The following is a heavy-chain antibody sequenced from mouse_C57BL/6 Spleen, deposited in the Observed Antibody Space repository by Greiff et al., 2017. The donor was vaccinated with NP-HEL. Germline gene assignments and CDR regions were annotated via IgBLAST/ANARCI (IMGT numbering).Heavy chain of an antibody. J-gene: IGHJ2*01. Sequence: VQGVESGPELVKPGASVKISCKASGYAFSSSWMNWVKQRPGKGLEWIGRIYPGDGDTNYNGKFKGKATLTADKSSSTAYMQLSSLTSEDSAVYFCARYSYYGSSSYYFDYWGQGTTLTVSS. CDR2: IYPGDGDT. CDR1: GYAFSSSW. D-gene: IGHD1-1*01. V-gene: IGHV1-82*01. CDR3: ARYSYYGSSSYYFDY.